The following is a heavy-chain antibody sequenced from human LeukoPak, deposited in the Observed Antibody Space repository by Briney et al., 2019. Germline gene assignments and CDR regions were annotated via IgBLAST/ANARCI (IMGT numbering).Heavy chain of an antibody. D-gene: IGHD3-22*01. Sequence: GGSLRLSCAASGFTFSGSAIHWVRQASGKGLEWVGRIRSKANSYATAYAASVKGRFTISRDDSKNTAYLQMNSLRAEDTAVYYCAKDVYYYDSSGYSAFDIWGQRTMVTVSS. J-gene: IGHJ3*02. CDR2: IRSKANSYAT. V-gene: IGHV3-73*01. CDR1: GFTFSGSA. CDR3: AKDVYYYDSSGYSAFDI.